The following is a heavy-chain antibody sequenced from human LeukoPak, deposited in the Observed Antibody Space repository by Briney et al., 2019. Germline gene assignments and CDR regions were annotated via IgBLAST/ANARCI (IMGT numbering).Heavy chain of an antibody. J-gene: IGHJ6*02. D-gene: IGHD4-23*01. CDR3: ARAYYGGYYYYGMDV. V-gene: IGHV4-30-2*01. CDR2: IYHSGST. Sequence: SETLSLTCAVSGGSISSGGYSWSWIRQPPGKGLEWIGYIYHSGSTYYDPSLKSRVTISVDRSKNQFSLKLSSVTAADTAVYYCARAYYGGYYYYGMDVWGQGTTVTVSS. CDR1: GGSISSGGYS.